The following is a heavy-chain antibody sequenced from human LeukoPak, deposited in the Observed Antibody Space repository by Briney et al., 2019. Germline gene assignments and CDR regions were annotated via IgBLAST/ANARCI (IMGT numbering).Heavy chain of an antibody. CDR1: GDTFKTYA. CDR3: ARSGADNWNYEFDY. J-gene: IGHJ4*02. CDR2: INTNTGKP. D-gene: IGHD1-7*01. Sequence: GASVKVSCKASGDTFKTYAISWVRQAPGQGFAWMGGINTNTGKPTYVQGFRGRFDFSLDTSVSTAYLQISSLKTEDTAVYYCARSGADNWNYEFDYWGQGTLVTVSS. V-gene: IGHV7-4-1*02.